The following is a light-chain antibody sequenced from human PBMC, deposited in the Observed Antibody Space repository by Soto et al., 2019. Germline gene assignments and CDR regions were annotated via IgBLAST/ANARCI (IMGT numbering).Light chain of an antibody. Sequence: DIQMTQAPPSLSASVGDRVTITCRASQSITTYLDWCQQKPGKAPQLLVSAASSLQSGVPSRFSGSGSGTDFTLTISSLQPEDFATYYCQQSDSTPYTFGQGTKLEIK. J-gene: IGKJ2*01. CDR2: AAS. CDR1: QSITTY. CDR3: QQSDSTPYT. V-gene: IGKV1-39*01.